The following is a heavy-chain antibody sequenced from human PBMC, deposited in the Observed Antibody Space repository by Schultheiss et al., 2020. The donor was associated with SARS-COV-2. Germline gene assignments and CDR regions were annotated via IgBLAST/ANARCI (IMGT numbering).Heavy chain of an antibody. D-gene: IGHD3-3*01. J-gene: IGHJ4*02. Sequence: SETLSLTCTVSGGSISSGGYYWSWIRQHPGKGLEWIGYIYYSGSTNYNPSLKSRVTISVDTSKNQFSLKLSSVTAADTAVYYCARGSYFSKIYFDYWGQGTLVTVSS. CDR3: ARGSYFSKIYFDY. CDR2: IYYSGST. CDR1: GGSISSGGYY. V-gene: IGHV4-61*08.